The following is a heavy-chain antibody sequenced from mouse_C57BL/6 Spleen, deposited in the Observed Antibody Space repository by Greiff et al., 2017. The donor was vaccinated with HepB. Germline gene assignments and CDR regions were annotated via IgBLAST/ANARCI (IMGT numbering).Heavy chain of an antibody. CDR2: IDPENGDT. CDR1: GFNIKDDY. V-gene: IGHV14-4*01. J-gene: IGHJ3*01. D-gene: IGHD2-2*01. CDR3: TRRGVTTKDWFAY. Sequence: EVKLQESGAELVRPGASVKLSCTASGFNIKDDYMHWVKQRPEQGLEWIGWIDPENGDTEYASKFQGKATITADTSSNTAYLQLSSLTSEDTAVYYCTRRGVTTKDWFAYWGQGTLVTVSA.